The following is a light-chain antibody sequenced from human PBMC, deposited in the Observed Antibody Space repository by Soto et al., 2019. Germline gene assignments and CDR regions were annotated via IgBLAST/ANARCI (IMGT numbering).Light chain of an antibody. Sequence: IQMTQSPSTLSASVGDRVTITCRASQGISSALAWYQQKPGKAPKLLIYDASSLESGVPSRFSGSGSGTDFTLTISCLQSEDFATYYCQQSYSFPPTLGQGTKVDI. CDR3: QQSYSFPPT. CDR2: DAS. CDR1: QGISSA. J-gene: IGKJ1*01. V-gene: IGKV1-13*02.